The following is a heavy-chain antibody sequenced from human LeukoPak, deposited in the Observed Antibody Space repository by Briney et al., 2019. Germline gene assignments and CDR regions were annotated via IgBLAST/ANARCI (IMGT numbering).Heavy chain of an antibody. CDR3: ARAGRSGVWGSYYGMDV. D-gene: IGHD3-10*01. CDR1: GFTFSSYG. J-gene: IGHJ6*02. Sequence: GGSLRLSCAASGFTFSSYGMHWVRQAPGKGLEWVAVISYDGSNKYYADSVKGRFTISRDNSKNTLYLQMNSLRAEDTAVYYCARAGRSGVWGSYYGMDVWGQGTTVTVSS. CDR2: ISYDGSNK. V-gene: IGHV3-30*03.